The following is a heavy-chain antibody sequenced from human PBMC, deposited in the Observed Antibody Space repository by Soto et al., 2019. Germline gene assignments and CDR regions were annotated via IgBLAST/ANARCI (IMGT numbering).Heavy chain of an antibody. D-gene: IGHD3-3*01. J-gene: IGHJ6*03. CDR2: MNPNSGNT. CDR1: GYTFTSYD. Sequence: ASVKVSCKASGYTFTSYDINWVRQATGQGLEWMGWMNPNSGNTGYAQKFQGRVTMTRNTSISTAYMELSSLRSEDTAVYYCARNGHYDFWSGYYYYYYYYMDVWGKGTTVTVSS. V-gene: IGHV1-8*01. CDR3: ARNGHYDFWSGYYYYYYYYMDV.